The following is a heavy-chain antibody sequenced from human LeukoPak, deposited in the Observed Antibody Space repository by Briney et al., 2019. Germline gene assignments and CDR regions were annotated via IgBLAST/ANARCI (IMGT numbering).Heavy chain of an antibody. J-gene: IGHJ4*02. Sequence: PGGSLRLSCAASGFTFSNYAVTWVRQPPGKGLECVSSITGSGSRTYYADSVKGRFTISRDSSKNTLFLQMNSLRADDTAVYYCAARPVADNPAPFDYWGQGTLVTVSS. CDR3: AARPVADNPAPFDY. CDR2: ITGSGSRT. D-gene: IGHD6-19*01. V-gene: IGHV3-23*01. CDR1: GFTFSNYA.